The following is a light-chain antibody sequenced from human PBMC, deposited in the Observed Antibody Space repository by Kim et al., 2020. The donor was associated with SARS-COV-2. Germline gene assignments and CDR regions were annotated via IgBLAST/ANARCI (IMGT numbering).Light chain of an antibody. V-gene: IGKV3-11*01. J-gene: IGKJ4*01. Sequence: SLAPGERDTLSCRASQSLSSYLAWYQQKPGQAPRLLIYDASSRATGIAARFSGSGSGTDFTLTISSLEPEDFAVYYCQQRSNWPLTFGGGTKLEI. CDR3: QQRSNWPLT. CDR2: DAS. CDR1: QSLSSY.